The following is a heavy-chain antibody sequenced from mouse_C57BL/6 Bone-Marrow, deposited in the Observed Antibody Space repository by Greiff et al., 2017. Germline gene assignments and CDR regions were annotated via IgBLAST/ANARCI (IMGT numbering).Heavy chain of an antibody. CDR3: ARKSIGGY. CDR2: IDPSDSYT. CDR1: GYTFTSYW. J-gene: IGHJ2*01. D-gene: IGHD2-10*02. Sequence: VQLQQPGAELVRPGTSVKLSCKASGYTFTSYWMPWVKQRPGQGLEWIGVIDPSDSYTNYNQKFKGKATLTVDTSSSTAYMQLSSLTSEDSAVYYCARKSIGGYWGQGTTLTGSS. V-gene: IGHV1-59*01.